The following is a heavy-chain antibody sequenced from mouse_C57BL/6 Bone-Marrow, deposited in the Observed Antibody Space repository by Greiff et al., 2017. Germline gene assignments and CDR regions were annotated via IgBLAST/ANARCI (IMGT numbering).Heavy chain of an antibody. Sequence: VQLQQSGAELARPGASVKLSCKASGYTFTSYGISWVKQRTGQGLEWIGEIDPRSGNTYYNEKFKGKATLTADKSSSTAYMELRSLTSEDSAVYFCARWRITCFDYWGQGTTLTVSS. CDR3: ARWRITCFDY. CDR1: GYTFTSYG. V-gene: IGHV1-81*01. CDR2: IDPRSGNT. D-gene: IGHD2-4*01. J-gene: IGHJ2*01.